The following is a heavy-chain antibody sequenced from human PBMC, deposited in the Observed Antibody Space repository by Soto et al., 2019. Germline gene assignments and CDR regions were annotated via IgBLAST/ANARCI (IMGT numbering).Heavy chain of an antibody. Sequence: QVTLKESGPVLVKPTETLTLTCTVSGFSLSNTRMSVGWIRQPPGKALEWLAHFFSSDEKSYSTSLKSRLTIAKDTSKSQVVLTMTNMDPVDTATYYCARIQGYYDRSGYYYEYFDYWAQGTLVTVSS. D-gene: IGHD3-22*01. CDR1: GFSLSNTRMS. J-gene: IGHJ4*02. CDR2: FFSSDEK. CDR3: ARIQGYYDRSGYYYEYFDY. V-gene: IGHV2-26*01.